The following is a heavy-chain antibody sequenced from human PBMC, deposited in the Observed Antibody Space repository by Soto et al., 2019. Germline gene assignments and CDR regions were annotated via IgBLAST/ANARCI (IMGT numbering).Heavy chain of an antibody. Sequence: LSLTCAISGDSVSSNSAAWNGVRQSPSRGLEWLGRTYYRSKWYDDYAVSVKSRITISTDTSKNQFSLHLKSVTPEDTAVYYCARGAGRGYCSGNTCYSPYNYYGMGVWGQGTTVTVSS. D-gene: IGHD2-15*01. CDR3: ARGAGRGYCSGNTCYSPYNYYGMGV. CDR1: GDSVSSNSAA. CDR2: TYYRSKWYD. J-gene: IGHJ6*02. V-gene: IGHV6-1*01.